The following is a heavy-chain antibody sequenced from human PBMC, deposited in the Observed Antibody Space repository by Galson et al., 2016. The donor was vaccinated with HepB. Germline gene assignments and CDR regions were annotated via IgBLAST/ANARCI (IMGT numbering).Heavy chain of an antibody. CDR2: INNNSAYI. J-gene: IGHJ3*02. D-gene: IGHD3-9*01. CDR3: ARRRYDILTGYYDAFDI. V-gene: IGHV3-21*01. Sequence: SLRLSCAASGFTFSTNSMAWVRQAPGKGLEWVSSINNNSAYIYYADSVKGRFTISRDNAKNSLFLQMNILRAEDTAVYYCARRRYDILTGYYDAFDIWGQGTMVTVSS. CDR1: GFTFSTNS.